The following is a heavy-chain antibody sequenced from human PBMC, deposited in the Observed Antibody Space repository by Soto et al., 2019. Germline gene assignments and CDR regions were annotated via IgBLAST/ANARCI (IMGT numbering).Heavy chain of an antibody. D-gene: IGHD1-26*01. Sequence: GGSLRLSCEVSGFTFSAYGMHWVRQAPGKGLEWVAAISHDGTNKNYGDSVKGRFTISRDNSKKTLYLQMNSLRPEDTALYYCATSLIVGAAAWGQGTLVTVS. CDR2: ISHDGTNK. CDR1: GFTFSAYG. V-gene: IGHV3-30*03. J-gene: IGHJ5*02. CDR3: ATSLIVGAAA.